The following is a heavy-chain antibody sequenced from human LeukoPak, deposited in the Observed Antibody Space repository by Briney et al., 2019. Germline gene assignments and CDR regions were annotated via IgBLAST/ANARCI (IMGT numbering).Heavy chain of an antibody. CDR3: HGSGSYYYYYGMDV. Sequence: PGGSLRLSCAASGFTFSSYSMNWVRQAPGKGLEWVSSISSSSSYIYYADSVKGRFTISRDNAKNSQYLQMNSLRAEDTAVYYCHGSGSYYYYYGMDVWGQGTTVTVSS. J-gene: IGHJ6*02. D-gene: IGHD3-10*01. CDR1: GFTFSSYS. CDR2: ISSSSSYI. V-gene: IGHV3-21*01.